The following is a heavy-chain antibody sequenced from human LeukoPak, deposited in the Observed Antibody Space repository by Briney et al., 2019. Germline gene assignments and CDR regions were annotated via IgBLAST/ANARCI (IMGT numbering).Heavy chain of an antibody. J-gene: IGHJ5*02. CDR1: GYTLTELS. CDR3: ATTVTYSSSWFDP. Sequence: AAVKVSCKVSGYTLTELSMHWVRQAPGKGLEWMGGFDPEDGETIYAQKFQGRVTMTEDTSTDTAYMELSSLRSEDTAVYYCATTVTYSSSWFDPWGQGTLVTVSS. CDR2: FDPEDGET. V-gene: IGHV1-24*01. D-gene: IGHD6-13*01.